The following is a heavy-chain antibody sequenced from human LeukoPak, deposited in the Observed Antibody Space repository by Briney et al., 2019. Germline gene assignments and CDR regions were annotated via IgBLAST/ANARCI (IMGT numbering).Heavy chain of an antibody. V-gene: IGHV3-48*03. D-gene: IGHD1-14*01. J-gene: IGHJ4*02. CDR1: GFRFSSYE. CDR3: VRGNRYFFDY. CDR2: IGNTGRTI. Sequence: PGGSLTLSCAASGFRFSSYEMNWVRQAPGRGLEWVSYIGNTGRTIYYVVSVKGRFTVSRDNAKNSLYLQMNSLRAEDTAIYYCVRGNRYFFDYWGQGTLVTVSS.